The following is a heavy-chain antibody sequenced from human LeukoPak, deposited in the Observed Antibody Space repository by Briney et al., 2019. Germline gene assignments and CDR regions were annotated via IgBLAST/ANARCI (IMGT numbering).Heavy chain of an antibody. CDR3: ARLRIAAAGTPLDY. CDR2: IYYSGST. J-gene: IGHJ4*02. D-gene: IGHD6-13*01. CDR1: GGSISNYF. V-gene: IGHV4-59*08. Sequence: SETLSLTCTVSGGSISNYFWTWIRQPPGKGLEWIGYIYYSGSTNYNPSLKSRVTISVDTSKNQLSLKLSSVTAADTAVYYCARLRIAAAGTPLDYWGQGTLDTVSS.